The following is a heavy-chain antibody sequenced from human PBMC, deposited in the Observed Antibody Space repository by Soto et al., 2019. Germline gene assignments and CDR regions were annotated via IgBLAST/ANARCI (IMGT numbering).Heavy chain of an antibody. D-gene: IGHD3-10*01. CDR3: AGSIRGPRSFSGMDV. J-gene: IGHJ6*02. V-gene: IGHV2-70*13. Sequence: SGPTLVNPTATLTLTCTFSGFSLTRPGMCVSWIRKPPGKALEWLAPIERDDADKYYSTSMKTRLTITTDTRTNQAVLTMANKDPADTGTDYCAGSIRGPRSFSGMDVWGQGTTVTVSS. CDR2: IERDDADK. CDR1: GFSLTRPGMC.